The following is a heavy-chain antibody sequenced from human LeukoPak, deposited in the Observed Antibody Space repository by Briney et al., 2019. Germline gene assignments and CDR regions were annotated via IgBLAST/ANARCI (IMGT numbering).Heavy chain of an antibody. CDR3: ARGGGSYFWDAFDI. CDR1: GGTFSTYT. Sequence: ASVKVSCKASGGTFSTYTISWVRQAPGQGLEWIGGIIPIFGAANYAQKFQGRVTFTADKSTSTAYMELSSLRSEDTAVFYCARGGGSYFWDAFDIWGQGTMVTVSS. D-gene: IGHD1-26*01. CDR2: IIPIFGAA. J-gene: IGHJ3*02. V-gene: IGHV1-69*06.